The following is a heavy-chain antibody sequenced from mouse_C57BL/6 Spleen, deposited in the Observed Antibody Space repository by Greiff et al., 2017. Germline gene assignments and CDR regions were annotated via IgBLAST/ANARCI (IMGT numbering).Heavy chain of an antibody. Sequence: QVQLQQSGAELVKPGASVKLSCKASGYTFTSYWMHWVKQRPIQGLEWIGNIDPSDSETHYNQKFKDKATLTVDKSSSTAYMQLSSLTSEDSAVYYCASGVTTVVADYWGQGTTLTVSS. CDR1: GYTFTSYW. CDR2: IDPSDSET. V-gene: IGHV1-52*01. D-gene: IGHD1-1*01. CDR3: ASGVTTVVADY. J-gene: IGHJ2*01.